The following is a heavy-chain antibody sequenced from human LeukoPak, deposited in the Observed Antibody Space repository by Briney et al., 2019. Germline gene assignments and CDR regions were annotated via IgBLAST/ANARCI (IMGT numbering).Heavy chain of an antibody. V-gene: IGHV4-34*01. CDR3: ASGVYDSSGYPEAY. CDR2: INHSGST. CDR1: GGSFSGYY. D-gene: IGHD3-22*01. J-gene: IGHJ4*02. Sequence: SETLSLTCAVYGGSFSGYYWSWIRQPPGKGLEWIGEINHSGSTNYNPSLKSRVTISVDTSMNQFSLKLSSVTAADTAVYYCASGVYDSSGYPEAYWGQGTLVTVSS.